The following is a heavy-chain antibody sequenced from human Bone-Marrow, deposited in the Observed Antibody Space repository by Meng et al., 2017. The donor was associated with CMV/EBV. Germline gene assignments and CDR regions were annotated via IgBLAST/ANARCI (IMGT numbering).Heavy chain of an antibody. D-gene: IGHD3-3*01. J-gene: IGHJ5*02. Sequence: GESLKISCAASGFTFSSYSMNWVRQAPGKGLEWVSSISSSSSYNGGAIYYADSVKGRFTISRDNAKNSLYLQMSSLRAEDTAVYYCARDSRVERLLEWQYNWFDPCGQGTLVAVSS. CDR1: GFTFSSYS. V-gene: IGHV3-21*01. CDR2: ISSSSSYNGGAI. CDR3: ARDSRVERLLEWQYNWFDP.